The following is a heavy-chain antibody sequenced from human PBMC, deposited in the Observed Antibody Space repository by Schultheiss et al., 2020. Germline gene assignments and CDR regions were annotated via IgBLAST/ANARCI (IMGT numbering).Heavy chain of an antibody. Sequence: SETLSLTCTVSGGSISSYYWSWIRQPPGKGLEWIGYIYYSGSTNYNPSLKSRVTISVDTSTNRFSLKLSSVTAADTAVYYGAGGLPRYSSGWGVDYWGQGT. CDR1: GGSISSYY. CDR3: AGGLPRYSSGWGVDY. V-gene: IGHV4-59*12. CDR2: IYYSGST. D-gene: IGHD6-19*01. J-gene: IGHJ4*02.